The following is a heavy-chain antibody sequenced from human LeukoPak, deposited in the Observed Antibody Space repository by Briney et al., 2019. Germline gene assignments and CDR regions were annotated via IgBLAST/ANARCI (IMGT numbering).Heavy chain of an antibody. V-gene: IGHV3-48*01. J-gene: IGHJ4*02. D-gene: IGHD2/OR15-2a*01. CDR2: ISGDGNAK. Sequence: PGGSLRLSCAASGFSFSSYSITWVRQAPGKGLEWVSYISGDGNAKHYTDSVKGRFTISRDNAKNALYLQMNSLRAEDTAVYFCARDYVYAFDYWGQGTLVTASS. CDR3: ARDYVYAFDY. CDR1: GFSFSSYS.